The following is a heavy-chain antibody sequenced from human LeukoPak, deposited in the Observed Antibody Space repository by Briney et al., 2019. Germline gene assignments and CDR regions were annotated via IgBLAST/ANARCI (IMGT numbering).Heavy chain of an antibody. V-gene: IGHV3-23*01. CDR1: GFTFSSSA. CDR3: AKDHESSYSSSWYYYGMDV. CDR2: ISGSGGST. Sequence: GVSLRLSCAASGFTFSSSAMSWVRQAPGKGLEWVSVISGSGGSTYSADSVKGRFTISRDNSKNTLYLQMNSLRDEDTAVYYCAKDHESSYSSSWYYYGMDVWGQGTTVTVSS. D-gene: IGHD6-13*01. J-gene: IGHJ6*02.